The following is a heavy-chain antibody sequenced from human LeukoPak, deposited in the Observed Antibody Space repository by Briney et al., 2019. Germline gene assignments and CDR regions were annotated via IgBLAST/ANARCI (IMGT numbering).Heavy chain of an antibody. D-gene: IGHD3-3*01. CDR1: GFTFSSYA. J-gene: IGHJ6*02. CDR2: ISGSGGST. CDR3: AKDYDFWSGYYGV. V-gene: IGHV3-23*01. Sequence: PGGSLRLSCAASGFTFSSYAMSWVRQAPGKGLEWDSAISGSGGSTYYADSVKGRFTISRDNSKNTLYLQMNSLRAEDTAVYYCAKDYDFWSGYYGVWGQGTTVTVSS.